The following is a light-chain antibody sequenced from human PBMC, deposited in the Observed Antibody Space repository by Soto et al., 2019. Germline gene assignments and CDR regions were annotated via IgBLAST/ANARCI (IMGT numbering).Light chain of an antibody. CDR3: HQRNQ. CDR1: QSVRTN. CDR2: GAS. J-gene: IGKJ5*01. Sequence: EIVMTQSPATLSVSPGERATLSCRASQSVRTNLAWYQHKPGQSPRLLIYGASNRATGFPARFSGSGSGTDFTLTISSVEPEDFAMYYCHQRNQFGQGTRLEIK. V-gene: IGKV3-15*01.